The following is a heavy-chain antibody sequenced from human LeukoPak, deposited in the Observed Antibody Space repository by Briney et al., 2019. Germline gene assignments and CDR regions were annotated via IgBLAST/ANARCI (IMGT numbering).Heavy chain of an antibody. J-gene: IGHJ6*03. CDR1: GFTFSSYW. CDR3: ARGDGNYLDYNNYMDV. D-gene: IGHD4-11*01. Sequence: GGSLRLSCAASGFTFSSYWMHWVRQAPGKGLVWVSRINSDGSSTSYADSVKGRFTISRDNAKNTLYLQMNSLRAEDTAVYYSARGDGNYLDYNNYMDVWGKGTTVTVSS. CDR2: INSDGSST. V-gene: IGHV3-74*01.